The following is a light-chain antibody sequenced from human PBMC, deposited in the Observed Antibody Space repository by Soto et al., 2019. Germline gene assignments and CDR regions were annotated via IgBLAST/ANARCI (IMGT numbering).Light chain of an antibody. J-gene: IGKJ1*01. CDR3: QQYGSSRLT. V-gene: IGKV3-20*01. CDR1: QSVSGSY. Sequence: EVVLTQSPGTLSLSPGQRATLSCRASQSVSGSYLAWYQQKPGQAPRLLIYGASSRATGIPDRFSGSGSGTDFTLTISRLEPEDFAVYYCQQYGSSRLTFGQGTKVEIK. CDR2: GAS.